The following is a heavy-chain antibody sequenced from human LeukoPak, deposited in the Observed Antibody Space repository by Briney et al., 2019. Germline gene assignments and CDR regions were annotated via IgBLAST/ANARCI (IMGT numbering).Heavy chain of an antibody. D-gene: IGHD6-19*01. CDR1: GFTFSSYG. CDR3: AIHIRYSSGWYDY. CDR2: IGYDGSNE. J-gene: IGHJ4*02. V-gene: IGHV3-33*03. Sequence: PGGSLRLSCAASGFTFSSYGMHWVRQAPGKGLEWVAAIGYDGSNECYADSVKGRFTISRDNAKNSLYLQMNSLRAEDTAVYYCAIHIRYSSGWYDYWSQGTLVTVSS.